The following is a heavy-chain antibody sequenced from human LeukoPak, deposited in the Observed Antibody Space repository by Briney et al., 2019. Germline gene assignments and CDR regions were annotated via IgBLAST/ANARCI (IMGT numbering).Heavy chain of an antibody. J-gene: IGHJ4*02. CDR2: IDGDGNIT. Sequence: PGGSLRLSCAASGFTFRTYYMHWVRQAPGKGLVWVSRIDGDGNITTYADSVKGRFTISRDNAKNTLYLQMNSLRAEDTAVYYCARISYDSSGYYDYWGQGTLVTVSS. CDR3: ARISYDSSGYYDY. D-gene: IGHD3-22*01. CDR1: GFTFRTYY. V-gene: IGHV3-74*01.